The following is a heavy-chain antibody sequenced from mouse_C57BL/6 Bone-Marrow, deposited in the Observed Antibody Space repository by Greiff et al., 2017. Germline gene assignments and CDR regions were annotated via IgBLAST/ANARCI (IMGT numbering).Heavy chain of an antibody. D-gene: IGHD2-5*01. CDR3: ARTYYSNYWYFDV. Sequence: VQLQQPGAELVKPGASVKMSCKASGYTFTSYWITWVKQRPGQGLEWIGDIYPGSGSTNYNEKFKSKATLTVDTSSSTAYMQLSSLTSADSAVYYCARTYYSNYWYFDVWGTGTTVTVSS. CDR2: IYPGSGST. CDR1: GYTFTSYW. J-gene: IGHJ1*03. V-gene: IGHV1-55*01.